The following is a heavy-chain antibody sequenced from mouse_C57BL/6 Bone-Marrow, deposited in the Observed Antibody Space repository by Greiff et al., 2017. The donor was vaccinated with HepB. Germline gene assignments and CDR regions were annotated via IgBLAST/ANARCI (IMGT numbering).Heavy chain of an antibody. V-gene: IGHV1-5*01. CDR3: TESYYYGSTYAMDY. CDR2: IYPGNSDT. Sequence: VQLQQSGTVLARPGASVKMSCKTSGYTFTSYWMHWVKQRPGQGLEWIGAIYPGNSDTSYNQKFKGKAKLTAVTSASTAYMELRSLTNEDSAVYYCTESYYYGSTYAMDYWGQGTSVTVSS. D-gene: IGHD1-1*01. CDR1: GYTFTSYW. J-gene: IGHJ4*01.